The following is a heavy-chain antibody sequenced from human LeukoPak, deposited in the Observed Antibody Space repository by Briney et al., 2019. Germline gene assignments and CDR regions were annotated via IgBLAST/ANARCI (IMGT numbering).Heavy chain of an antibody. J-gene: IGHJ4*02. D-gene: IGHD2-15*01. CDR1: GFTFSSYA. CDR3: ARDGISLVVVAATFDY. V-gene: IGHV3-30*04. CDR2: ISYDGSNK. Sequence: PGGSLRLSCAASGFTFSSYAMRWVRQAPGKGLEWVAVISYDGSNKYYADSVKGRFTISRDNSKNTLYLQMNSLRAEDTAVYYCARDGISLVVVAATFDYWGQGTLVTVSS.